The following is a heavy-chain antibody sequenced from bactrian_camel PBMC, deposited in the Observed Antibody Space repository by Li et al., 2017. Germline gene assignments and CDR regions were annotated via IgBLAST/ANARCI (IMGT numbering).Heavy chain of an antibody. V-gene: IGHV3S54*01. CDR1: GAHESRYC. CDR3: KCRSLGY. D-gene: IGHD1*01. J-gene: IGHJ4*01. Sequence: HVQLVESGGGSVQPGGSLRLSCTASGAHESRYCMVWYRQAPGKEREAVAAVGTGDGSTYYLNSVEGRFTISHDNAKNTLYLQMNSLKPEDTGMYYCKCRSLGYWGQGPRSPSP. CDR2: VGTGDGST.